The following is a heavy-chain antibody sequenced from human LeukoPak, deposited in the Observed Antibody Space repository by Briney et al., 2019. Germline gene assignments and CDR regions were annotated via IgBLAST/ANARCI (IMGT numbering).Heavy chain of an antibody. J-gene: IGHJ4*02. CDR1: GFSLSTSGVG. D-gene: IGHD3-9*01. CDR2: IYWDDDK. CDR3: EDGIRDFDWRYYFDY. V-gene: IGHV2-5*02. Sequence: SGPTLVKPTQTLTLTCTFSGFSLSTSGVGVGWIRQPPGKALEWLALIYWDDDKRYSPSLKSRLTITKDTSKTQVVLTMTNMDPVDTFLFHGEDGIRDFDWRYYFDYWGQGTLVTVSS.